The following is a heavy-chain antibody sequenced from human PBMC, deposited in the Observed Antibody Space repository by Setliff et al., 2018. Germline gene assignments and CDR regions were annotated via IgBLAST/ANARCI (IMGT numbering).Heavy chain of an antibody. CDR3: ARGLPYYDILTGYYRTPPDY. CDR2: IYYSGST. J-gene: IGHJ4*02. CDR1: GGSISSGNYY. Sequence: SETLSLTCTVSGGSISSGNYYWGWIRQPPGKGLEWIGSIYYSGSTYYNPSLKSRVTISVDTSKNHFSLKLSSVTAADTAVYYCARGLPYYDILTGYYRTPPDYWGQGTLVTVSS. D-gene: IGHD3-9*01. V-gene: IGHV4-39*02.